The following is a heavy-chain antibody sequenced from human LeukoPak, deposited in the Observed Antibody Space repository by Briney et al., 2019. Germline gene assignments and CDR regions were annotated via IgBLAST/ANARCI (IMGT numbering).Heavy chain of an antibody. CDR3: ARTRGQYYYDSSGYPFHY. CDR2: FDWDDDK. CDR1: AFSLSTTGMC. D-gene: IGHD3-22*01. J-gene: IGHJ4*02. Sequence: SGPTLVNPPQTLTLTCTFSAFSLSTTGMCVSWIRQPPGKALEWLARFDWDDDKHYSTSLKTRLTISKDTSKNQVVLTMTNMDPADTATYYCARTRGQYYYDSSGYPFHYWGQGTLVTVSS. V-gene: IGHV2-70*11.